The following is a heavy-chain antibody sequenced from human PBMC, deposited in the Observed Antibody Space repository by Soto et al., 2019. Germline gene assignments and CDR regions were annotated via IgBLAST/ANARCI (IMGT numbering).Heavy chain of an antibody. D-gene: IGHD1-7*01. J-gene: IGHJ3*02. V-gene: IGHV4-28*03. Sequence: SETLSLTCAVSGYSISSSNWWGWIRQPPGKGLEWIGYIYYSGSTYYNPSLKSRVTMSVDTSKNQFSLKLSSVTAVDTAVYYCARVEGARYNWNYVAFDIWGQGTMVTVSS. CDR2: IYYSGST. CDR1: GYSISSSNW. CDR3: ARVEGARYNWNYVAFDI.